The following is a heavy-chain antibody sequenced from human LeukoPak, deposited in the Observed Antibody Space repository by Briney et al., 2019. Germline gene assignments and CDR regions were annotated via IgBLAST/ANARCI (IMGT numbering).Heavy chain of an antibody. CDR3: ARAGGYDILTGYDHNYFDY. J-gene: IGHJ4*02. V-gene: IGHV3-33*01. D-gene: IGHD3-9*01. Sequence: GGSLRLSCAASGFTSSSYGMHWVRQAPGKGLEWVAVIWYDGSNKYYADSVKGRFTISRDNSKNTLYLQMNSLRAEDTAVYYCARAGGYDILTGYDHNYFDYWGQGTLVTVSS. CDR1: GFTSSSYG. CDR2: IWYDGSNK.